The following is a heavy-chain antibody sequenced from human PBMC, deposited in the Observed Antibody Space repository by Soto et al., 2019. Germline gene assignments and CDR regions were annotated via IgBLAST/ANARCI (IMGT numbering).Heavy chain of an antibody. CDR2: ISPYSDNT. V-gene: IGHV1-18*01. J-gene: IGHJ4*02. CDR1: GYTFGNFG. Sequence: GASVKVSCKASGYTFGNFGISWVRQAPGQGLEWMGWISPYSDNTYYAQNFAGRVTMTTDTSTSTAYVEVRGLTSDDTAVYFCARVVSPRYDYCFAYRGQGTLVTGSS. D-gene: IGHD3-16*01. CDR3: ARVVSPRYDYCFAY.